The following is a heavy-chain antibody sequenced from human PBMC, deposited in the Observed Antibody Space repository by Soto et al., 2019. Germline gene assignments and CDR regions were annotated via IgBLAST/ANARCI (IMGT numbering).Heavy chain of an antibody. CDR1: SGSISSSNW. CDR3: ARSLVVPAAMSYYMDV. D-gene: IGHD2-2*01. J-gene: IGHJ6*03. Sequence: QVQLQESGPGLVKPSGTLSLTCAVSSGSISSSNWWSWVRQPPGKGLEWIGEIYHSGSTNYNPSLKSRVTISVDKSKNRFSLKLSSVTAADTAVYYCARSLVVPAAMSYYMDVWGKGTTVTVSS. V-gene: IGHV4-4*02. CDR2: IYHSGST.